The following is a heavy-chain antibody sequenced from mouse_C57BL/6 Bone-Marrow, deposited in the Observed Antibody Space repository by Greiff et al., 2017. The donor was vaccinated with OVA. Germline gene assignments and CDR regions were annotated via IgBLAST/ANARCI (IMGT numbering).Heavy chain of an antibody. V-gene: IGHV1-69*01. CDR2: IDPSDSYT. CDR3: AREGYYGSSPFFDY. CDR1: GYTFTSYW. Sequence: VQLQQPGAELVMPGASVKLSCKASGYTFTSYWMHWVKQRPGQGLEWIGEIDPSDSYTNYNQKFKGKSTLTVDKSSSTAYMQLSSLTSEDSAVYYCAREGYYGSSPFFDYWGQVTTLTVSS. D-gene: IGHD1-1*01. J-gene: IGHJ2*01.